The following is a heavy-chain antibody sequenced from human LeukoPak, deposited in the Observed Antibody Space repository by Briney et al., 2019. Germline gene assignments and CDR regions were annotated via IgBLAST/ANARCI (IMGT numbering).Heavy chain of an antibody. CDR3: AREQWLGSFYYYYYGLDV. CDR1: GGTFSSYA. CDR2: IIPIFGTA. D-gene: IGHD6-19*01. J-gene: IGHJ6*02. Sequence: ASVKVSCKASGGTFSSYAISWVRQAPGLGLEWMGGIIPIFGTANYAQKFQGRVTITADESTSTAYMELSSLRSEDTAVYYCAREQWLGSFYYYYYGLDVWGQGTTVTVSS. V-gene: IGHV1-69*13.